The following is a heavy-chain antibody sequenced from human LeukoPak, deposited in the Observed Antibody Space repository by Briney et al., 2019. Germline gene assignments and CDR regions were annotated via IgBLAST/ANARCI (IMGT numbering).Heavy chain of an antibody. CDR1: GFTFSNAW. V-gene: IGHV3-15*01. CDR2: IKSKTDGGTT. D-gene: IGHD3-9*01. J-gene: IGHJ4*02. CDR3: TTVNRVLRYFDWLEPFDY. Sequence: GGSLRLSCAASGFTFSNAWMSWVRQAPGKGLEWVGRIKSKTDGGTTGYAAPVKGRFTISRDDSKNTLYLQMNSLKTEDTAVYYCTTVNRVLRYFDWLEPFDYWGQGTLVTVSS.